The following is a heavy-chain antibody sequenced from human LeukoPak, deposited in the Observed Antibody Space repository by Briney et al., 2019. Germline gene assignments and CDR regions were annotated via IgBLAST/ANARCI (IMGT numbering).Heavy chain of an antibody. V-gene: IGHV4-59*08. Sequence: PSETLSLTCTVSGGSISSYYWNWIRQPPGKGLEWIGYIYYSGSTNYNPSLKSRVTISVDTSKNEFSLKLSSVTAADTAVYYCARAGGYLLYFDSWGQGTLATVSS. CDR1: GGSISSYY. CDR3: ARAGGYLLYFDS. J-gene: IGHJ4*02. D-gene: IGHD5-12*01. CDR2: IYYSGST.